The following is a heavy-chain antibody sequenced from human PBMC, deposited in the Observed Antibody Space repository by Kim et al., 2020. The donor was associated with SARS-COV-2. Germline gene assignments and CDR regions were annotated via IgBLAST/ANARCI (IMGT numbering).Heavy chain of an antibody. CDR2: INSSGGST. D-gene: IGHD2-21*02. CDR1: GYTFTSYY. CDR3: ARDQGGNSGYYYYGMDV. J-gene: IGHJ6*02. Sequence: ASVKVSCKASGYTFTSYYMHWVRQAPGQGLEWMGIINSSGGSTSYAQKFQGRVTMTRDTSTSTVYMELSSLRSEDTAVYYCARDQGGNSGYYYYGMDVWGQGTTVTVSS. V-gene: IGHV1-46*01.